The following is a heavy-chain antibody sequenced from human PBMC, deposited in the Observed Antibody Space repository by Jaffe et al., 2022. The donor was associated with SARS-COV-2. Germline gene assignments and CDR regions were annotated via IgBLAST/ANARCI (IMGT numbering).Heavy chain of an antibody. CDR2: INAGNGNT. J-gene: IGHJ5*02. CDR1: GYTFTSYA. CDR3: ARDGWVWTAEENWFDP. Sequence: QVQLVQSGAEVKKPGASVKVSCKASGYTFTSYAMHWVRQAPGQRLEWMGWINAGNGNTKYSQKFQGRVTITRDTSASTAYMELSSLRSEDTAVYYCARDGWVWTAEENWFDPWGQGTLVTVSS. V-gene: IGHV1-3*01. D-gene: IGHD6-19*01.